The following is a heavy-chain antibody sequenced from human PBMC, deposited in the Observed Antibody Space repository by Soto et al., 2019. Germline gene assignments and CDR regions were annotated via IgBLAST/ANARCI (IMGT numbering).Heavy chain of an antibody. D-gene: IGHD6-13*01. V-gene: IGHV5-10-1*01. Sequence: GESLKISCKGSGYSFTSYWISWVRQMPGKGLEWMGRIDPSDSYTNYSPSFQGHVTISADKSISTAYLQWSSLKASDTAMYYCATGVIAAAGLGYWGQGTLVTVSS. CDR1: GYSFTSYW. CDR3: ATGVIAAAGLGY. CDR2: IDPSDSYT. J-gene: IGHJ4*02.